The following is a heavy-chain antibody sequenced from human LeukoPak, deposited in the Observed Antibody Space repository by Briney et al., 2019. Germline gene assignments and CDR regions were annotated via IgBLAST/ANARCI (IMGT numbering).Heavy chain of an antibody. CDR2: IYYNGNT. CDR1: GGSVSHETHF. V-gene: IGHV4-61*01. D-gene: IGHD5-18*01. Sequence: SETLSLTCTVSGGSVSHETHFWNWFRQPPGKGLEWIGNIYYNGNTVYNPSLKSRVTMSVDPSKNQFSLRLSSVTAADTAVYYCATYGGVTFDYWGQGTLVTVSS. J-gene: IGHJ4*02. CDR3: ATYGGVTFDY.